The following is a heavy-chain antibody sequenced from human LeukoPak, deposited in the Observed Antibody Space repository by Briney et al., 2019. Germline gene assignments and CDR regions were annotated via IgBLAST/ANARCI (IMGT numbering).Heavy chain of an antibody. Sequence: SETLSLTCTVSGGFISSGGYYWSWVRQHPGKGLEWIAYIYYTGSKYYNPSLKSRVTIPVDTSKNQFSLKLSSVTAADTAVYYCARVPNYGDDVWFDPWGQGTLVTVSS. CDR1: GGFISSGGYY. D-gene: IGHD4-17*01. CDR2: IYYTGSK. J-gene: IGHJ5*02. CDR3: ARVPNYGDDVWFDP. V-gene: IGHV4-31*03.